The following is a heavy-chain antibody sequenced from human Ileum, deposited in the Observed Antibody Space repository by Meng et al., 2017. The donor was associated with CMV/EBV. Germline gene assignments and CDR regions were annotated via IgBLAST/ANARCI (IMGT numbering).Heavy chain of an antibody. D-gene: IGHD3-10*01. V-gene: IGHV3-64*01. Sequence: SGAASGFTFSSFTMHWVRQAPGKGLEFVSGITGHGDSTYYANSVEGRFTISRDNSKNTLYLQMGSLRPEDMAVYYCARVEYSGSYYYWGQGTLVTVSS. J-gene: IGHJ4*02. CDR1: GFTFSSFT. CDR2: ITGHGDST. CDR3: ARVEYSGSYYY.